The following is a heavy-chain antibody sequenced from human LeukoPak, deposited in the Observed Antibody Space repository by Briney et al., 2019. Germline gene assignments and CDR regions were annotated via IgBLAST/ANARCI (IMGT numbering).Heavy chain of an antibody. CDR3: ARDPGGGVSALEGIDY. CDR1: GYTFTGYY. D-gene: IGHD3-3*01. Sequence: ASVKVSCKASGYTFTGYYMHWVRQAPGQGLEWMGWINPNSGGTNYAQKFQGRVTMTRDTSISTAYMELSRLRSDETAVYYCARDPGGGVSALEGIDYWGQGTLVTVSS. CDR2: INPNSGGT. J-gene: IGHJ4*02. V-gene: IGHV1-2*02.